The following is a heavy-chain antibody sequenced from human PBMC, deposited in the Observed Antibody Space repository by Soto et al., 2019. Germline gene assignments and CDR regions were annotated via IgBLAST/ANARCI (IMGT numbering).Heavy chain of an antibody. CDR3: ARGLATLPVFAFDI. CDR2: IYWSGDE. Sequence: SGPTLVNPTQTLTLTCSFSGFSLSTSGVGVGWIRQSPGKALEWLALIYWSGDEHYRPSPKSRLSIFKDTSKNHVVLTMTDMDPVDSGTYYCARGLATLPVFAFDIWGRGTMVTVSS. D-gene: IGHD6-6*01. V-gene: IGHV2-5*01. CDR1: GFSLSTSGVG. J-gene: IGHJ3*02.